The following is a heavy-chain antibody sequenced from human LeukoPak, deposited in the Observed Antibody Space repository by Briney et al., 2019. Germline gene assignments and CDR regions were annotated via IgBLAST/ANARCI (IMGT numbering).Heavy chain of an antibody. J-gene: IGHJ4*02. Sequence: SETLSLTCAVYGGSFSGYYWSWIRQPPGKGLEWIGEINHSGSTNYNPSPKSRVTISVDTSKNQFSLKLSSVTAADTAVYYCARGRRFYYGSGSCFDYWGQGTLVTVSS. CDR3: ARGRRFYYGSGSCFDY. CDR2: INHSGST. V-gene: IGHV4-34*01. CDR1: GGSFSGYY. D-gene: IGHD3-10*01.